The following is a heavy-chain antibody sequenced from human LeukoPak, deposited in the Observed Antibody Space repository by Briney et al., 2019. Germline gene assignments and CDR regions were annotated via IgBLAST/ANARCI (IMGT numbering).Heavy chain of an antibody. CDR3: ARGGRYYGSGSLILNWFDP. V-gene: IGHV4-34*01. CDR1: GGSFSGYY. J-gene: IGHJ5*02. CDR2: INHSGST. D-gene: IGHD3-10*01. Sequence: TSETLSLTCAVYGGSFSGYYWSWIRQPPGKGLEWIGGINHSGSTNYNPSLKSRVTISVDTSKNQFSLKLSSVTAADTAVYYCARGGRYYGSGSLILNWFDPWGQGTLVTVSS.